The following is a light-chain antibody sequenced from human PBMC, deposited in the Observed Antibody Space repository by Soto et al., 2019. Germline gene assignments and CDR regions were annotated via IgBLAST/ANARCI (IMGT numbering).Light chain of an antibody. CDR1: SSNIGAGYD. CDR2: VNS. CDR3: QSYDSSLSGSVV. Sequence: QSVLTQPPSVSGAPGQRVTISRTGSSSNIGAGYDVHWYQQLPGTAPKLLIYVNSNRPSGVPDRFSGSKSGTSASLAITGLQAEDEADYYCQSYDSSLSGSVVFGGGTKLTVL. V-gene: IGLV1-40*01. J-gene: IGLJ2*01.